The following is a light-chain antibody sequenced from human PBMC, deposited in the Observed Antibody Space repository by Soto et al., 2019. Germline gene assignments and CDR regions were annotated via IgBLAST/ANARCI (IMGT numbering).Light chain of an antibody. V-gene: IGKV1-39*01. CDR1: QSISSY. Sequence: DIQMTQSPSSLSASVGDRGTIPCRASQSISSYLNWYQQKPGKAPKLLICAASSLQSGVPSRFSGFGSGTEFTLSISGLQPDDFGTYYCQQYYMGWTFGQGTKVDIK. J-gene: IGKJ1*01. CDR3: QQYYMGWT. CDR2: AAS.